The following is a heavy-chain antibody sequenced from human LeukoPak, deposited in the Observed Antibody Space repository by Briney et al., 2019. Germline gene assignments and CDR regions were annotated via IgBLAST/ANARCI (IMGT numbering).Heavy chain of an antibody. Sequence: SETLSLTCTVSGDSMSSSHYCWGWIRQPPGKGLEWIGNIYYSGYTTYSPSLRSRVTISVDTSKNQFSLKLSSVTAADTAVYYCARETSQKGAHYMDVWGKGTTITISS. CDR3: ARETSQKGAHYMDV. D-gene: IGHD3-16*01. J-gene: IGHJ6*03. CDR1: GDSMSSSHYC. CDR2: IYYSGYT. V-gene: IGHV4-39*07.